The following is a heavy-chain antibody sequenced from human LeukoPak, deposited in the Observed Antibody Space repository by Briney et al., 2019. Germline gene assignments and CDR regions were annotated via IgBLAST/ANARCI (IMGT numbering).Heavy chain of an antibody. J-gene: IGHJ4*02. Sequence: SETLSLTCAVYGGSFSGYHWSWIRQPPGKGLEWIGEINHSGSTNYNPSLKSRVTISVDTSKNQFSLKLSSVTAADTAVYYCARGISTAMAINWGQGTLVTVSS. CDR1: GGSFSGYH. D-gene: IGHD5-18*01. CDR2: INHSGST. V-gene: IGHV4-34*01. CDR3: ARGISTAMAIN.